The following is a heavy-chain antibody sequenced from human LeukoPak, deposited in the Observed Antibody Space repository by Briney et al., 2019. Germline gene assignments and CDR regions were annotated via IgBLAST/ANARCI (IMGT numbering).Heavy chain of an antibody. V-gene: IGHV3-7*01. CDR2: IKQNGSAT. CDR1: GFNFSNYW. CDR3: ADPGVGY. D-gene: IGHD2-8*01. Sequence: GGFLRLSCAASGFNFSNYWMSWVRPAPGKGLEWVANIKQNGSATSYVDSVKGRFTISRDNVQNSLYLQMDNLRADDTAVYYCADPGVGYWGQGTLITVSS. J-gene: IGHJ4*02.